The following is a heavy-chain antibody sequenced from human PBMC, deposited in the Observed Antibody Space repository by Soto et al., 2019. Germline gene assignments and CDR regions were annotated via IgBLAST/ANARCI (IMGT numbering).Heavy chain of an antibody. Sequence: QVQLQQWGAGLLKPSETLSLTCAVYGESLSGYYGNWIRQSPGKRLEWIVEINYSGNTNYNPSLKSRVTISIDTSKNQFSLNMNSVTAADTAVYYCARTRNRDVWGQGTTVIVSS. CDR3: ARTRNRDV. J-gene: IGHJ6*02. CDR2: INYSGNT. D-gene: IGHD1-1*01. CDR1: GESLSGYY. V-gene: IGHV4-34*01.